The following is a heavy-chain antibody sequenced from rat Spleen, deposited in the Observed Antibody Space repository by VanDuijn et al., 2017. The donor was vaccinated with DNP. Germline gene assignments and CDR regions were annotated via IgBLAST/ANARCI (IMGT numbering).Heavy chain of an antibody. J-gene: IGHJ4*01. CDR1: GFSLTSYG. CDR2: ISTGGST. V-gene: IGHV2S12*01. CDR3: ARDLIIRDTTSAMDA. D-gene: IGHD4-3*01. Sequence: QVQLKESGPGLVQPSQTLSLTCTVSGFSLTSYGVSWVRQPPGKVLEWIAAISTGGSTYYNSALKSRLSFSKATSKSQVFLQLNSLQTEDTATYYCARDLIIRDTTSAMDAWGPGTSVTVSS.